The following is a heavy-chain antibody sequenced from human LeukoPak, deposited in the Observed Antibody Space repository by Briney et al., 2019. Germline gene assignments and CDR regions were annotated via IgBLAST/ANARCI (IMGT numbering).Heavy chain of an antibody. J-gene: IGHJ5*02. D-gene: IGHD6-13*01. CDR1: GFTFDDYA. CDR2: ISWNSGSI. CDR3: AKSSSAAAGSAWFDP. V-gene: IGHV3-9*03. Sequence: GGSLRLSCAASGFTFDDYAMHWVRQAPGKGLEWVSGISWNSGSIGYADSVKGRFTISRDNAKNSLYLRMNSLRAEDMALYYCAKSSSAAAGSAWFDPWGQGTLVTVSS.